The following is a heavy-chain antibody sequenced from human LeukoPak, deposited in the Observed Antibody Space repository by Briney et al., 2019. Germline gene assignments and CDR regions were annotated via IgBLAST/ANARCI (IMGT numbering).Heavy chain of an antibody. D-gene: IGHD3-3*01. CDR2: ISSSSSYI. J-gene: IGHJ3*02. CDR3: AREGFLEGRLSFDI. CDR1: GFTFSSYS. V-gene: IGHV3-21*01. Sequence: GGSLRLSCAASGFTFSSYSMNWVRQAPGKGLEWVSSISSSSSYIYYADSVKGRFTISRDNAKNSLYLQMNSLRAEDTAVYYCAREGFLEGRLSFDIWGQGTMVTVSS.